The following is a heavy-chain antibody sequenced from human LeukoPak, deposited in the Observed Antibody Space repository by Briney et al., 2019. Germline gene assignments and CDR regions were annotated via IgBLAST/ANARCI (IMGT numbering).Heavy chain of an antibody. D-gene: IGHD2-21*01. Sequence: SETLSLTCTVSSDSISGGSSYWSWVRQPAGKGLEWIGRIYSSGSTDYNPSLQSRVTVSLDASKNQFSLKLRSVTAADTAVYYCARDGPALTYCGGDCLSDYWGQGTLVTVSS. CDR3: ARDGPALTYCGGDCLSDY. J-gene: IGHJ4*02. V-gene: IGHV4-61*02. CDR1: SDSISGGSSY. CDR2: IYSSGST.